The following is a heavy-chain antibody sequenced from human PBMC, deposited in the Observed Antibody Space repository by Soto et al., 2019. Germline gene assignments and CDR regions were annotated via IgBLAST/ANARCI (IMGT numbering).Heavy chain of an antibody. CDR2: INHSGST. D-gene: IGHD3-10*01. Sequence: QVQLQQWGAGLLKPSETLSLTCAVYGGSFSGYYWSWIRQPPGKGLEWIGEINHSGSTNYNPSLKSRVTISVDTSKNQFSLKLSSVTAADTAVYYCARESGASSPGSWFDPWGQGTLVTVSS. CDR1: GGSFSGYY. J-gene: IGHJ5*02. V-gene: IGHV4-34*01. CDR3: ARESGASSPGSWFDP.